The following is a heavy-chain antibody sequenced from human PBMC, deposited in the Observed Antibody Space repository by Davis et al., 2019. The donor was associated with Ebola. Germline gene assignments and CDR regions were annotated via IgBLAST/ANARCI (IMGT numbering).Heavy chain of an antibody. J-gene: IGHJ4*02. D-gene: IGHD2-15*01. CDR3: ARAVPATQNLDY. V-gene: IGHV1-2*02. Sequence: AASVKVSCKTSGYTFTAYFIHWVRRAPGEGLEWMGWINPNTGGTNSAQKFQGRVTMTRATSRTTAYMELNGLRSDDTAVYYCARAVPATQNLDYWGQGTLVTVSS. CDR1: GYTFTAYF. CDR2: INPNTGGT.